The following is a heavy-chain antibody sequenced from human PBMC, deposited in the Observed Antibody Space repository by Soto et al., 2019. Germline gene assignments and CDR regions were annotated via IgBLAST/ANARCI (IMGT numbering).Heavy chain of an antibody. V-gene: IGHV1-46*01. D-gene: IGHD3-3*01. J-gene: IGHJ6*02. CDR2: INPSSDST. Sequence: ASVKVSCKASGYTFTSYYTHWVRQAPGQGLEWMGIINPSSDSTSYAQKFQGRVTMTRDTSASTVYMELSSLRSEDTAVYYCARGRGFWSGYRYYYYGMDVWGQGTTVTVSS. CDR1: GYTFTSYY. CDR3: ARGRGFWSGYRYYYYGMDV.